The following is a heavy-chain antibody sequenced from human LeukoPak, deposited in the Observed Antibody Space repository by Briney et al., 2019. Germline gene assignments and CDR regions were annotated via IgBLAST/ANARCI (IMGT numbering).Heavy chain of an antibody. CDR1: GFTFTTYT. Sequence: GRSLRLSCAASGFTFTTYTMSWVRQAPGKGLEWVSDISSSGSYIDYADSVKGRFTISRENAKNSLFLQMSSLRVEDTAVYYCARSLIADGAFDIWGQGTMVTVSS. J-gene: IGHJ3*02. CDR3: ARSLIADGAFDI. D-gene: IGHD2-21*01. V-gene: IGHV3-21*01. CDR2: ISSSGSYI.